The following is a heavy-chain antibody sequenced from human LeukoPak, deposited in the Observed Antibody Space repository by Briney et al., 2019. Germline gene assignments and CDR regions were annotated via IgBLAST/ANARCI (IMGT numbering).Heavy chain of an antibody. CDR1: GFTFSSYS. D-gene: IGHD1-14*01. CDR3: VSPVFINY. V-gene: IGHV3-21*01. CDR2: ISSSSSYI. J-gene: IGHJ4*01. Sequence: GGSLRLSCAASGFTFSSYSMNWVRQAPGKGLEWVSSISSSSSYIYYADSVKGRFTISRDNSKNALYLQMTSLRPEDSAVYYCVSPVFINYWGQGTLVTVSS.